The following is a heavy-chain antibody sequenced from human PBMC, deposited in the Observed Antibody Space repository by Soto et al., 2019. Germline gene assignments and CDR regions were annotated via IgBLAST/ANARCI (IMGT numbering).Heavy chain of an antibody. D-gene: IGHD4-17*01. J-gene: IGHJ5*02. CDR1: DSTFTGYT. CDR2: ISSLNGNT. CDR3: ARGTVTSGRWFDP. V-gene: IGHV1-18*04. Sequence: QVHLVQSETEVKEPGASVTVSCKTSDSTFTGYTINWVRQAPGQGLEWLGWISSLNGNTNYARKYQGRLTMTTNTSATTAYMELRSLRSDDTAVYFCARGTVTSGRWFDPWGQGTLVTVSS.